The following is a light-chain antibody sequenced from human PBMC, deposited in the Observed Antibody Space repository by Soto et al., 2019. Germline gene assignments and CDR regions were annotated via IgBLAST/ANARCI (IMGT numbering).Light chain of an antibody. Sequence: QSVLTQPASVSGSPGQTVTISCTGTSSNIGSYNLVSWYHHLPGEAPKLLIYDDTRRPSVVPDRFSGSKSGNSATLTIAVLQPDDEGDYYCCSYAGGRSFVVFGGGTKATVL. J-gene: IGLJ3*02. CDR1: SSNIGSYNL. CDR2: DDT. V-gene: IGLV2-23*02. CDR3: CSYAGGRSFVV.